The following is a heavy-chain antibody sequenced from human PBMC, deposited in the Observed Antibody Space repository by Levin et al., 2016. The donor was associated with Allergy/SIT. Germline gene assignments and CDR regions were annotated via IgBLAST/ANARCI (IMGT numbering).Heavy chain of an antibody. V-gene: IGHV1-18*01. CDR1: GYTFSGYS. J-gene: IGHJ4*02. Sequence: ASVKVSCKASGYTFSGYSLNWVRQAPGQGLEWLGWISPYNGNGNTAQNFQGRVSMSTDTATSTAYLELRNLTSDDTAVYYCARDLRVGPDEPLGHWGQGTLVTVSS. CDR3: ARDLRVGPDEPLGH. D-gene: IGHD3-16*01. CDR2: ISPYNGNG.